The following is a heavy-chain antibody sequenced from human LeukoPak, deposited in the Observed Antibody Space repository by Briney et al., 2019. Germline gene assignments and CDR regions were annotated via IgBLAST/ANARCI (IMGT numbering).Heavy chain of an antibody. Sequence: SETLSLTCAVYGGSFSGYYWTWIRQPPGRGLEWIGEISHNGNTDYNPSLRSRVTITIDKSKNQFALKVRSVTAADTAVYYCARGLIKAIPVAGSAWGQGTLVTVSS. CDR3: ARGLIKAIPVAGSA. CDR1: GGSFSGYY. CDR2: ISHNGNT. D-gene: IGHD6-19*01. J-gene: IGHJ4*02. V-gene: IGHV4-34*01.